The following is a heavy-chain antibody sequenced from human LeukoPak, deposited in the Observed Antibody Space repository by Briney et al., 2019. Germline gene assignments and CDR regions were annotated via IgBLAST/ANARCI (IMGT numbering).Heavy chain of an antibody. J-gene: IGHJ6*04. CDR3: TRDMRVWERWLVLGYYYYYGMDV. Sequence: GGSLRLSCTASGFTFGDYAMSWVRQAPGKGLEWVGFIRSKAYGGTTEYAASVKGRFTISRDDSKSIAYLQMNSLKTEDTAVYYCTRDMRVWERWLVLGYYYYYGMDVWGKGTTVTVSS. V-gene: IGHV3-49*04. CDR1: GFTFGDYA. CDR2: IRSKAYGGTT. D-gene: IGHD6-19*01.